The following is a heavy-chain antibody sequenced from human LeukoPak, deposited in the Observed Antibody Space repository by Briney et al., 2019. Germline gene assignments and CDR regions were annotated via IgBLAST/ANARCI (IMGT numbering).Heavy chain of an antibody. D-gene: IGHD4-17*01. CDR3: ASNYGDYVGLSDY. V-gene: IGHV3-53*01. J-gene: IGHJ4*02. CDR1: GFTVSSNY. CDR2: IYSGGST. Sequence: PGGSLRLSCAASGFTVSSNYMSWVRQAPGKGLEWVSVIYSGGSTYYADSVKGRFTISRDNSKSTLYLQMNSLRAEDTAVYYCASNYGDYVGLSDYWGQGTLVTVSS.